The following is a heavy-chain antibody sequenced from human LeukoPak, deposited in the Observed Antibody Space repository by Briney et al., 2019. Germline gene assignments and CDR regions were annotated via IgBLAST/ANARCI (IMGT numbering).Heavy chain of an antibody. Sequence: GGSLRLSCAASGFTFSSYPMSWVRQAPGKGLEWVSAISGSGGSTYYADSVKGRFTISRDNSKNTLYLQMKSLRAEAKAVYYCAKDPYGIVGATTDFDYWGQGTLVTVSS. CDR1: GFTFSSYP. J-gene: IGHJ4*02. D-gene: IGHD1-26*01. CDR3: AKDPYGIVGATTDFDY. V-gene: IGHV3-23*01. CDR2: ISGSGGST.